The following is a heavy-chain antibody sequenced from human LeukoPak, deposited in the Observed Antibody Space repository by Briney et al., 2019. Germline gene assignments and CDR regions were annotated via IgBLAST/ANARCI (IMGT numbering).Heavy chain of an antibody. Sequence: SETLSLTCTVSGGSISSYYWSWIRQPPGKGLEWIGYIYYSGSTNYNPSLKSRVIISVDTSKNQFSLKLSSVTAADTAVYYCARHMGLGYTYFYPYFDYWGQGTLVTVSS. CDR1: GGSISSYY. D-gene: IGHD1-1*01. CDR2: IYYSGST. V-gene: IGHV4-59*08. J-gene: IGHJ4*01. CDR3: ARHMGLGYTYFYPYFDY.